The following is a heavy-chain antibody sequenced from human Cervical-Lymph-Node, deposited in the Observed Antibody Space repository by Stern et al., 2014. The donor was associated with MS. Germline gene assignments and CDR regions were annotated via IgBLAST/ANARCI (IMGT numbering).Heavy chain of an antibody. V-gene: IGHV3-33*01. CDR3: ARDFRISVVPAGAFDI. D-gene: IGHD6-19*01. J-gene: IGHJ3*02. Sequence: VQLVESGGGVVQPGGSLRLSCAASGFNFSKYGMHWVRQAPGKGLEWVAVIWYDGSNKYYADAVKGRITISRDNSKNTLYMQMNSLRAEDTAVYYCARDFRISVVPAGAFDIWGQGTMVTVSS. CDR1: GFNFSKYG. CDR2: IWYDGSNK.